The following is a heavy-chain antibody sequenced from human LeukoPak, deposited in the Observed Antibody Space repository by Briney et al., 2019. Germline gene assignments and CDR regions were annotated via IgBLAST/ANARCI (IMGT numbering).Heavy chain of an antibody. V-gene: IGHV1-18*01. CDR3: ARGPRQEMRGVYFDY. CDR2: ISAYNGNT. J-gene: IGHJ4*02. Sequence: ASVKVSCKASGYTFTSYGISWVRQAPGEGLEWMGWISAYNGNTNYAQKLQGRVTMTTDTSTSTAYMELRSLRSDDTAVYYCARGPRQEMRGVYFDYWGQGTLVTVSS. D-gene: IGHD3-16*01. CDR1: GYTFTSYG.